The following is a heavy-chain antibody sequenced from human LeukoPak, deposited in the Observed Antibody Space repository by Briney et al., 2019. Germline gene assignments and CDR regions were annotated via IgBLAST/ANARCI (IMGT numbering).Heavy chain of an antibody. V-gene: IGHV3-23*01. J-gene: IGHJ4*02. CDR3: AKMGSWYYFDY. Sequence: GGSLRLSCAVSGFTFSNYAMSWVRQAPGKGLEWVSVISGSGGTTYYADSVQGRFTISRDNSKNTLYLQMNSLRAEDTAVYYCAKMGSWYYFDYWGQGTLVTVSS. CDR2: ISGSGGTT. D-gene: IGHD6-13*01. CDR1: GFTFSNYA.